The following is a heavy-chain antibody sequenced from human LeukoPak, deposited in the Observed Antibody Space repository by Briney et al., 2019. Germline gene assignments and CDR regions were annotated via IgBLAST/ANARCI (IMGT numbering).Heavy chain of an antibody. CDR2: IYYTGNT. CDR1: GGSISSSSYY. CDR3: ARRSSNWNFFDY. J-gene: IGHJ4*02. V-gene: IGHV4-31*03. D-gene: IGHD1-1*01. Sequence: SETLSLTCTVSGGSISSSSYYWGWIRQHPGKGLEWIGYIYYTGNTFYNSSLKSRVTISVDTSKNQFSLKLNSVTAADTAMYYCARRSSNWNFFDYWGQGTLVTVSS.